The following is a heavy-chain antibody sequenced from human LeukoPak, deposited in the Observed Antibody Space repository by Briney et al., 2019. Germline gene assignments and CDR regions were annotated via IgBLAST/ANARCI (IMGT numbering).Heavy chain of an antibody. V-gene: IGHV4-59*01. Sequence: SETLSLTCTVSGGSISSYYWSWIRQPPGKGLEWIGYIYYSGSTNYSPSLKSRVTISVDTSKNQFSLKLSSVTAADTAVYYCATTPSGWYGLGYWGQGTLVTVSS. CDR2: IYYSGST. D-gene: IGHD6-19*01. J-gene: IGHJ4*02. CDR1: GGSISSYY. CDR3: ATTPSGWYGLGY.